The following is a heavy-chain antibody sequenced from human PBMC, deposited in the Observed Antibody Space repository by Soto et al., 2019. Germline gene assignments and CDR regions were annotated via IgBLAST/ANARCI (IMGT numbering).Heavy chain of an antibody. CDR1: GFTFSSYS. D-gene: IGHD5-18*01. CDR2: ISSSSSTI. CDR3: ARDSGYSYGPFDE. Sequence: EVQLVESGGGLVQPGGSLRLSCAASGFTFSSYSMNWVRQAPGKGLEWVSYISSSSSTIYYADSVKGRFTISRDNAKNSLYLQMNSLRVEDTAVDYCARDSGYSYGPFDEWGQGTLVTVSS. V-gene: IGHV3-48*01. J-gene: IGHJ4*02.